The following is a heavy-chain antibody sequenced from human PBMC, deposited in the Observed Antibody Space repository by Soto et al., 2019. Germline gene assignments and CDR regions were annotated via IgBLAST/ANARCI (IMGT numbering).Heavy chain of an antibody. Sequence: PGGSLRLSCAASGFTFSSYAMSWVRQAPGKGLEWVSAISGSGGSTYYADSVKGRFTISRDNSKNTLYLQMNSLRAEDTAVYYCANAGYCSGGSCPPLLFDYWGQGTLVTVSS. CDR1: GFTFSSYA. CDR2: ISGSGGST. CDR3: ANAGYCSGGSCPPLLFDY. V-gene: IGHV3-23*01. J-gene: IGHJ4*02. D-gene: IGHD2-15*01.